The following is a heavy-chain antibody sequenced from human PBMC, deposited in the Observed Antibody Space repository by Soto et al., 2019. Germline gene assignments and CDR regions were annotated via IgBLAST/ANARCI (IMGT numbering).Heavy chain of an antibody. V-gene: IGHV3-23*01. D-gene: IGHD1-26*01. CDR2: ISGSGGST. Sequence: EVQLLESGGGLVQPGGSLRLSCAASGFTFSSYAMNWVRQAPGKGLEWVSVISGSGGSTYYADSVKGRFTISRDNSKNTLYLQMNSLRAEDTAVYYCARRGSGSYYDYWGQGTLVTVSS. CDR1: GFTFSSYA. J-gene: IGHJ4*02. CDR3: ARRGSGSYYDY.